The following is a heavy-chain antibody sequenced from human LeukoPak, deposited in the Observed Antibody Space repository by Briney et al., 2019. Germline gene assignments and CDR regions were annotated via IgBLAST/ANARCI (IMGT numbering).Heavy chain of an antibody. V-gene: IGHV4-34*01. CDR2: IIHSGTS. CDR1: GGSFSDYY. D-gene: IGHD1-1*01. J-gene: IGHJ4*02. CDR3: VRGGRNNWNAPNYYFDF. Sequence: SETLSLTCAVYGGSFSDYYWTWIRQPPGKGLEWIGQIIHSGTSNYNPSLKSRVTISLDTSKNQFSLNLSSVTAADTAVYYCVRGGRNNWNAPNYYFDFWGQGTLVTASS.